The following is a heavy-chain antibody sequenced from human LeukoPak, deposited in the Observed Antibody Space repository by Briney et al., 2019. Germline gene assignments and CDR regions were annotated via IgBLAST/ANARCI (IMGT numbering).Heavy chain of an antibody. CDR3: ARGAPGGPRNPGAFDI. CDR1: GGSISSYY. D-gene: IGHD3-10*01. Sequence: SETLSLTCTVSGGSISSYYWSWIRQPAGKGLEWIGRIYTSGSTNYNPSLKSRVTMSVDTSKNQFSPKLSSVTAADTAVYYCARGAPGGPRNPGAFDIWGQGTMVTVSS. V-gene: IGHV4-4*07. J-gene: IGHJ3*02. CDR2: IYTSGST.